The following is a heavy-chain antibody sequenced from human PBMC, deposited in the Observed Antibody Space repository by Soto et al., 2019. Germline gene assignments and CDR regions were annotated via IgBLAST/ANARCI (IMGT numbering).Heavy chain of an antibody. D-gene: IGHD2-8*01. CDR3: ARPAVYDLDAFDI. Sequence: PGGSLRLSCAASGFTFSSYWMSWVRQAPGKGLEWVANIKQDGSEKYYVDSVKGRFTISRDNAKNSLYLQMNSLRAEDTAVYYCARPAVYDLDAFDIWGQGTMVTVSS. J-gene: IGHJ3*02. CDR2: IKQDGSEK. V-gene: IGHV3-7*05. CDR1: GFTFSSYW.